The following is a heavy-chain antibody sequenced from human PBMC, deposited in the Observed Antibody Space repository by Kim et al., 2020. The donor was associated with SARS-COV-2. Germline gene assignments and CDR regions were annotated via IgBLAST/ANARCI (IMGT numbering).Heavy chain of an antibody. CDR1: GGSLSGFY. Sequence: SETLSLTCAVYGGSLSGFYWSWLRQPPGKGLEWIGEINDSGSTNYNPSLKSRGTISLDTSQNQFSLTLSSVTAADTAIYYCGRAHSGWYPVDSWGQGTV. D-gene: IGHD6-19*01. CDR2: INDSGST. V-gene: IGHV4-34*01. J-gene: IGHJ4*02. CDR3: GRAHSGWYPVDS.